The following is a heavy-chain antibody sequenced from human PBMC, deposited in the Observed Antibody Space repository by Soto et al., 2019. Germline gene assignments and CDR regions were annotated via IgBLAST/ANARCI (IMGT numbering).Heavy chain of an antibody. V-gene: IGHV3-30*18. CDR3: AKDRYRRYYFDY. J-gene: IGHJ4*02. CDR1: GFKFSIYG. CDR2: ISYDGSNK. Sequence: GGSLRLSCAASGFKFSIYGMHWVRQAPGKGLEWVAVISYDGSNKYYADSVKGRFTISRDNSKNTLYLQMNSLRAEDTAVYYCAKDRYRRYYFDYWGQGTLVTVSS. D-gene: IGHD5-18*01.